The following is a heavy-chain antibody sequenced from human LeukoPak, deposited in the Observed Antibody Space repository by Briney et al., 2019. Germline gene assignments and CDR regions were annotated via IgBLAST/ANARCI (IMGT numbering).Heavy chain of an antibody. CDR2: INVYGGHA. V-gene: IGHV1-18*01. CDR1: GYTFNSLG. CDR3: ARPRRRYYYYGMDV. Sequence: ASVRVSCKASGYTFNSLGINWMRQAPGQGLEWMGWINVYGGHAKYAQKFLGRVSLTTDTSTSTAYMELRSLTSDDTAVYFCARPRRRYYYYGMDVWGQGTSVTVSS. J-gene: IGHJ6*02.